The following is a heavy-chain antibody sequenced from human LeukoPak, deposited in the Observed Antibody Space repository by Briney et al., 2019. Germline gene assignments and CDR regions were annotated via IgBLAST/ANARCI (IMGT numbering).Heavy chain of an antibody. CDR1: GGSISRGIYY. V-gene: IGHV4-61*02. D-gene: IGHD6-13*01. CDR2: IYTSGSP. Sequence: SQTLSLTSSVSGGSISRGIYYWSWIRQPAGKGLEWIGRIYTSGSPDYNPSLKSRVTISIDTSRNQFSLRLPSVTAADTAVYYCARQVSYSSRSYYYYYYMDVSGKGTTVTVSS. J-gene: IGHJ6*03. CDR3: ARQVSYSSRSYYYYYYMDV.